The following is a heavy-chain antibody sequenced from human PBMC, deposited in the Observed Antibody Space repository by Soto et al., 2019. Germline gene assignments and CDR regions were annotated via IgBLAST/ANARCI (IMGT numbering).Heavy chain of an antibody. CDR2: INHSGST. D-gene: IGHD3-10*01. J-gene: IGHJ4*02. Sequence: SETLSLTCAVYGGSFSGYYWSWIRQPPGKGLEWIGEINHSGSTNYNPSLKSRVTISVDTSKNQFSLKLSSVTAADTAVYYCARGRITMVRGVIISHYFDYWGQGTLVTVSS. V-gene: IGHV4-34*01. CDR1: GGSFSGYY. CDR3: ARGRITMVRGVIISHYFDY.